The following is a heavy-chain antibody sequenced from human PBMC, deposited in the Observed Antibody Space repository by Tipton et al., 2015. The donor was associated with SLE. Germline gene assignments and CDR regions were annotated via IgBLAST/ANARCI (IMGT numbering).Heavy chain of an antibody. CDR3: ARETTSSGGATYDAFDI. CDR1: GGTFSGYA. V-gene: IGHV1-69*01. CDR2: IIPIFGTA. J-gene: IGHJ3*02. D-gene: IGHD1-26*01. Sequence: QLVQSGPEVKKPGSSVKVSCKASGGTFSGYAISWVRQAPGQGLEWMGGIIPIFGTANYAQKFQGRVTITADESTSTAYMELSSLRSEGTAVYYCARETTSSGGATYDAFDIWGQGTMGTVSS.